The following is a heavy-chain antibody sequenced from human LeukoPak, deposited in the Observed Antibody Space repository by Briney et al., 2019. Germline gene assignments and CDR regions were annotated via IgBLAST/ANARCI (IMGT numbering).Heavy chain of an antibody. V-gene: IGHV1-2*02. CDR2: MKPNSGGI. D-gene: IGHD5-24*01. CDR3: ARDPVDGYSHYDY. Sequence: ASVKVSCKASGYTLTDYHTIWARQAPGQGLEWMAWMKPNSGGINYAQEFQGRVTVTRDTSISTAFMELSSLRSDDTAIYYCARDPVDGYSHYDYWGQGTLVTVSS. J-gene: IGHJ4*02. CDR1: GYTLTDYH.